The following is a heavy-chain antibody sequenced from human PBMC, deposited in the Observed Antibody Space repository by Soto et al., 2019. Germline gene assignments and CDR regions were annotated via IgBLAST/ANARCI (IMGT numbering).Heavy chain of an antibody. V-gene: IGHV2-26*01. CDR1: GFSLSNARMG. Sequence: QVTLKESGPVLVKPTETLTLTCTVSGFSLSNARMGVSWIRQPPGKALEWLAHIFSNDEKSYSTSLKSRLTNPKDTSKSQVVLTMTNMDPVDTATYYCARSGADIVATAQGDAFDIWGQGTMVTVSS. CDR3: ARSGADIVATAQGDAFDI. D-gene: IGHD5-12*01. CDR2: IFSNDEK. J-gene: IGHJ3*02.